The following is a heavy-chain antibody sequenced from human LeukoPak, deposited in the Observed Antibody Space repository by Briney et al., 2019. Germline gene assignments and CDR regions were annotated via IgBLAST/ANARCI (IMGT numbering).Heavy chain of an antibody. CDR3: AREDPQTTVPEGMDV. Sequence: PSETLSLTCTVSGGSISHYYWNWIRQSPGKGLEWIGYIYYSGTTNYNPSLKSRVTISVDTSRNQFSLQLRSVTAADTAVYYCAREDPQTTVPEGMDVWGQGTTVIVSS. J-gene: IGHJ6*02. CDR1: GGSISHYY. CDR2: IYYSGTT. D-gene: IGHD4-17*01. V-gene: IGHV4-59*01.